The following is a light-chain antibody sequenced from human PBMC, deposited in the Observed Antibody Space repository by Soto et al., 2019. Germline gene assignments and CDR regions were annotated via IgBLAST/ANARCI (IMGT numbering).Light chain of an antibody. CDR2: GAS. CDR1: QSVGSSY. V-gene: IGKV3-20*01. Sequence: DIVLTQYPGTLSLSPGVRATLSCRAIQSVGSSYLACYQQRPGQAHRLLIYGASNRATGIPDRFSGSGSGTDFTLTISRLEPEDFAVYYCQQYGSSYWTFGHGTKVEIQ. CDR3: QQYGSSYWT. J-gene: IGKJ1*01.